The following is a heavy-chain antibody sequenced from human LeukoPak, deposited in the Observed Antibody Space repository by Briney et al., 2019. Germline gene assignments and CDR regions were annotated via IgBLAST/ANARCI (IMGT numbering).Heavy chain of an antibody. D-gene: IGHD6-19*01. CDR1: GFSLSDTAVG. CDR3: THSSGWTTDF. Sequence: SGPTLVNPTQTLTQTCTFSGFSLSDTAVGVHWIRRPPGKALEWLALVYWNDDNKYSPSLRSRLTVTKDSSKNQVVLTMTNMDPVDTATYYCTHSSGWTTDFWGQGILVTVSS. CDR2: VYWNDDN. J-gene: IGHJ4*02. V-gene: IGHV2-5*01.